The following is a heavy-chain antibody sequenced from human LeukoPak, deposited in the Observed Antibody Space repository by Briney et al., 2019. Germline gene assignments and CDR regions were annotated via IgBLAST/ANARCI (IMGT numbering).Heavy chain of an antibody. V-gene: IGHV1-8*01. CDR3: AKDGANYYDSSGYYCDY. CDR1: GYTFTSYD. D-gene: IGHD3-22*01. J-gene: IGHJ4*02. CDR2: MNPNSGNT. Sequence: ASVKVSCKASGYTFTSYDINWVRQATGQGLEWMGWMNPNSGNTGYAQKFQGRVTMTRNTSISTAYMELSSLRSEDTAVYYCAKDGANYYDSSGYYCDYWGQGTLVTVSS.